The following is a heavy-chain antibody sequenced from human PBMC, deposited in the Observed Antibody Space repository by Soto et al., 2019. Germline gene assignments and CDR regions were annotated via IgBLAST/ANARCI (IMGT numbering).Heavy chain of an antibody. CDR2: MNPNSGNT. CDR3: ARGCIVSRIAAPPGY. J-gene: IGHJ4*02. CDR1: GYTFTSYD. V-gene: IGHV1-8*01. D-gene: IGHD6-13*01. Sequence: ASVKVSCKASGYTFTSYDINWVRQATGQGLEWMGWMNPNSGNTGYAQKFQGRVTMTRNTSISTAYMELSSLRSEDTAVYYCARGCIVSRIAAPPGYWGQGTLVTVSS.